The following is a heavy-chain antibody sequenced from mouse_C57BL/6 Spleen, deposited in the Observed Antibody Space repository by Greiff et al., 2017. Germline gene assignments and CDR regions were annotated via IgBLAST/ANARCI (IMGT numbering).Heavy chain of an antibody. V-gene: IGHV1-80*01. CDR1: GYAFSSYW. J-gene: IGHJ1*03. CDR3: ARSGTVVASSYWYFDV. CDR2: IYPGDGDT. D-gene: IGHD1-1*01. Sequence: VQLQQSGAELVKPGASVKISCKASGYAFSSYWMNWVKQRPGKGLEWIGQIYPGDGDTNYNGKFKGKATLTADKSSSTAYMQLSSLTSEDSAVYVCARSGTVVASSYWYFDVWGTGTTVTVSS.